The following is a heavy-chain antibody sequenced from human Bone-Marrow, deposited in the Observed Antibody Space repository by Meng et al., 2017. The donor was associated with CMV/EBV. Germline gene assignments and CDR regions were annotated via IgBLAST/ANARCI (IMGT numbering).Heavy chain of an antibody. Sequence: GGSLRLSCAASGFTFSSYGMHWVRQAPGKGLEWVSSISSSSSYIYYADSVKGRFTISRDNAKNSLYLQMNSLRAEDTAVYYCARESALYSSGRFDPWGQGTLVTVSS. J-gene: IGHJ5*02. D-gene: IGHD6-19*01. CDR3: ARESALYSSGRFDP. CDR1: GFTFSSYG. CDR2: ISSSSSYI. V-gene: IGHV3-21*01.